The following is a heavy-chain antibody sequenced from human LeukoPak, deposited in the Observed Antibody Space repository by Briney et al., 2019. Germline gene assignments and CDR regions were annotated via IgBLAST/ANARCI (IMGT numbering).Heavy chain of an antibody. CDR3: ARDFSRNGVGVGY. J-gene: IGHJ4*02. D-gene: IGHD1-14*01. CDR2: MNPNSGNT. V-gene: IGHV1-8*02. Sequence: EASVKVSCKASGYTFTGYYMHWVRQATGQGLEWMGWMNPNSGNTGYAQKFQGRVTMTRNTSISTAYMELSSLRSEDTAMYYCARDFSRNGVGVGYWGQGTLVTVSS. CDR1: GYTFTGYY.